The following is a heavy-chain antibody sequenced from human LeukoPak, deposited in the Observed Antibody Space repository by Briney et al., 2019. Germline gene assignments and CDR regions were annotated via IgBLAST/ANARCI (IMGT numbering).Heavy chain of an antibody. CDR1: GYTFTSYG. V-gene: IGHV1-2*02. D-gene: IGHD2-2*01. CDR2: INPNNGGT. J-gene: IGHJ5*01. Sequence: ASVKVSCKASGYTFTSYGISWVRQAPGQGLEWMGWINPNNGGTNYAQKFQGRVTMTRDTSTSTVYMEVSSLISDDTAVYYCTRGILPARFDSWGQGTLVTVSS. CDR3: TRGILPARFDS.